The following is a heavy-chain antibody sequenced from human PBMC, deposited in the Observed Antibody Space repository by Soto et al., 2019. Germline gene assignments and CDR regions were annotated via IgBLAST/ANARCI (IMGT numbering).Heavy chain of an antibody. CDR2: ISGSGGST. CDR3: AKDVTIFGVAIDY. Sequence: PGGSLRLSCAASGFTFSSYAMSWVRQAPGKGLEWVSAISGSGGSTYYADSVKGRLTISRDNSKNTLYLQMNSLRAEDTAVYYCAKDVTIFGVAIDYWGQGTLVTVSS. CDR1: GFTFSSYA. D-gene: IGHD3-3*01. J-gene: IGHJ4*02. V-gene: IGHV3-23*01.